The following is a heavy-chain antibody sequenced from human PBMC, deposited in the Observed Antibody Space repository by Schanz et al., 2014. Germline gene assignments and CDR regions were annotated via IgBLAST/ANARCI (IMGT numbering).Heavy chain of an antibody. CDR2: ISGSGGST. CDR1: GFTFSSYA. J-gene: IGHJ3*02. D-gene: IGHD3-10*01. CDR3: AKGRFGELSAFDI. Sequence: EVQLLESGGGLVQPGGSLRLSCAASGFTFSSYAMSGFGQAPGKGLEWVSAISGSGGSTDYADSVKGRFTISRDNSKNTLYLQMNSLRAEDTAVYYCAKGRFGELSAFDIWGQGTMVTVSS. V-gene: IGHV3-23*01.